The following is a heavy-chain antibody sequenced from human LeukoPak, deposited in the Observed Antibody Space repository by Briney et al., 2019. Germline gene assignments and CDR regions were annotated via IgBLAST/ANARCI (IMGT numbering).Heavy chain of an antibody. J-gene: IGHJ4*02. CDR3: ARGSYGDYIGYFDS. D-gene: IGHD4-17*01. V-gene: IGHV4-59*01. CDR2: IYYSGST. CDR1: GGSISSYY. Sequence: ASETLSLTCTASGGSISSYYWSWIRQPPGKGLEWIGHIYYSGSTNYNPSLKSRVTISVDTSRNQFSLKLNSVTAADTAVYYCARGSYGDYIGYFDSWGQGTLVTVSS.